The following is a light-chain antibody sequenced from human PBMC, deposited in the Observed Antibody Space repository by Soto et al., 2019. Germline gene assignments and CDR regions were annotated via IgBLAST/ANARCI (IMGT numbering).Light chain of an antibody. CDR3: NSFTSSSTWV. V-gene: IGLV2-14*01. Sequence: QSALTQPASVSGSPGQSITISCTGTSSDVGGYNYVSWYQHYPGKAPKLMIYEVSNRPSGVSYRFSGYKSGNTASLTISGLQAEDEADYYCNSFTSSSTWVFGGGTQLTVL. CDR1: SSDVGGYNY. CDR2: EVS. J-gene: IGLJ3*02.